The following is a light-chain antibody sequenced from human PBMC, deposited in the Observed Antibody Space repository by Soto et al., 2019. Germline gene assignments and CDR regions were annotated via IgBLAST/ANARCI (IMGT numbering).Light chain of an antibody. J-gene: IGLJ3*02. CDR2: YDS. CDR1: NIGSKS. Sequence: SYELTQPPSVSVAPGKTARITCGGNNIGSKSVHWYQQKPGQAPVLVIYYDSDRPSGIPERFSGSNSGNTATLTISRVEAGDEADYYCLVWDSSSDHWVFGGGTKQTVL. V-gene: IGLV3-21*04. CDR3: LVWDSSSDHWV.